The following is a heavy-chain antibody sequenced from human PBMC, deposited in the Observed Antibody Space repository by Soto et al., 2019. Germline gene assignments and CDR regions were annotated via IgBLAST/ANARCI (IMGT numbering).Heavy chain of an antibody. V-gene: IGHV1-8*01. CDR1: GYTFTSYD. J-gene: IGHJ3*02. CDR3: ARGPEDCSGGSCYSGAFDI. D-gene: IGHD2-15*01. Sequence: GASLKVSCKASGYTFTSYDINWVRQATGQGLEWMGWMNPNSGNTGYAQKFQGRVTMTRNTSISTAYMELSSLRSEDTAVYYCARGPEDCSGGSCYSGAFDIWGQGTMVTVSS. CDR2: MNPNSGNT.